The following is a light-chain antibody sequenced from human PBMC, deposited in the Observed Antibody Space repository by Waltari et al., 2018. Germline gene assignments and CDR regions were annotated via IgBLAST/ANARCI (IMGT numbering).Light chain of an antibody. CDR2: LGS. J-gene: IGKJ1*01. V-gene: IGKV2-28*01. CDR1: QSLLHSSGYNY. CDR3: MQPLQTPWT. Sequence: DIVMTQSPLSLPVTLGEPASISCRSSQSLLHSSGYNYLDWYLQKPGQSPQLLVYLGSHRASGVPDRFSVSGSGTDLTLKISRVEAEDVGVYYCMQPLQTPWTFGQGTKVEIK.